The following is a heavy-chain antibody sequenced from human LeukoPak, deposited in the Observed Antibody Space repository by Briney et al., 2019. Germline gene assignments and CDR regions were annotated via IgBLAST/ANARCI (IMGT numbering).Heavy chain of an antibody. CDR1: GYTFTDYY. J-gene: IGHJ5*02. CDR2: INPHSGGT. D-gene: IGHD5-18*01. CDR3: AGPGHSYDTNWFDP. Sequence: ASVKVSCKASGYTFTDYYIHWVRQAPGQGLEWMGWINPHSGGTIYVQKFQGRVTMTRDTSISTAYMELRSLTSDDTAVYYCAGPGHSYDTNWFDPWGQGTLVIVSS. V-gene: IGHV1-2*02.